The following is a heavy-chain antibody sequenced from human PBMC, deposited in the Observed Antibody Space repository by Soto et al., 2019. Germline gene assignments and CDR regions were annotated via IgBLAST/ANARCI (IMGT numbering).Heavy chain of an antibody. CDR1: GFTFDDYT. V-gene: IGHV3-43*01. J-gene: IGHJ4*02. CDR3: AKDVRYSSGWYYFDY. Sequence: GESLKISCAASGFTFDDYTMHWVRRAPGKGLEWVSLISWDGGSTYYADSVKGRFTISRDNSKNSLYLQMNSLRTEDTALYYCAKDVRYSSGWYYFDYWGQGTLVTVSS. CDR2: ISWDGGST. D-gene: IGHD6-19*01.